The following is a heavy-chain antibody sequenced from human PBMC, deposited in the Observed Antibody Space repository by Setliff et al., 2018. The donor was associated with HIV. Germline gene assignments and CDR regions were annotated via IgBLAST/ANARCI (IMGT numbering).Heavy chain of an antibody. CDR2: IFYSGHT. CDR1: GGSISNGGYY. CDR3: ARDVRRNHCSSTSCYARDNWFDP. V-gene: IGHV4-39*07. D-gene: IGHD2-2*01. Sequence: SETLSLTCHVSGGSISNGGYYWGWIRQPPGKGLEWIGNIFYSGHTYYNPSLRSRVTISVDTSKNQFSLKLSSVTAADTAVYYCARDVRRNHCSSTSCYARDNWFDPWGQGIQVTVSS. J-gene: IGHJ5*02.